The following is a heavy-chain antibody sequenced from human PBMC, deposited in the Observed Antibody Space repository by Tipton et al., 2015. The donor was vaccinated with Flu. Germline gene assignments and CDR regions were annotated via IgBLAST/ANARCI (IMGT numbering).Heavy chain of an antibody. D-gene: IGHD3-3*01. CDR3: ARAIVPDGVRGMDV. V-gene: IGHV4-59*12. CDR2: IYNNAYT. Sequence: GLVKPSETLSLTCTVSGGSIGSFYWNWIRQPPGKGLEWIGYIYNNAYTKYNPSLKSRVTISVDTSKKQFSLQLRSVTAADTAVYYCARAIVPDGVRGMDVWGQGTTVTVSS. J-gene: IGHJ6*02. CDR1: GGSIGSFY.